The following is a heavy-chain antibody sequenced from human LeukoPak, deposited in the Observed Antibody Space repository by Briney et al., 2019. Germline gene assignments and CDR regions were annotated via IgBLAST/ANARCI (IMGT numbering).Heavy chain of an antibody. J-gene: IGHJ4*02. D-gene: IGHD3-22*01. CDR1: GGTFSSYA. Sequence: SVKVSCKASGGTFSSYAISWVRQAPGQGLEWMGRIIPISGTANYAQKFQGRVTITTDESTSTAYMELSSLRSEDTTVYYCAVILPYYYDSSGPFDYWGQGTLVTVSS. CDR2: IIPISGTA. CDR3: AVILPYYYDSSGPFDY. V-gene: IGHV1-69*05.